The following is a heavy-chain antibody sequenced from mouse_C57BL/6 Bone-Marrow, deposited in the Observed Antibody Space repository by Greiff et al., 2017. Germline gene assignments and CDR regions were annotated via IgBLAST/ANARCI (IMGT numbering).Heavy chain of an antibody. CDR1: GFTFSDYY. D-gene: IGHD4-1*01. V-gene: IGHV5-16*01. CDR3: AMGYPFAY. Sequence: EVMLVESEGGLVQPGSSMKLSCTASGFTFSDYYMAWVRQVPEKGLEWVANINYDGSSTYYLDSLKSRFIISRDNAKNILYLQMSSLKSEDTATYYCAMGYPFAYWGQGTLVTVSA. CDR2: INYDGSST. J-gene: IGHJ3*01.